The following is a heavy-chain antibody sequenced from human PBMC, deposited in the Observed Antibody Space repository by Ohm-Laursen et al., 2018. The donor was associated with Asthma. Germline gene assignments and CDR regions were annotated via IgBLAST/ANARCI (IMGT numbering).Heavy chain of an antibody. Sequence: SLRLSCAASGFTFSDYYMSRVRQAPGKGLEWISYISTSGSTMYYADSVKGRFTISRDNAKSSLYLQMNSLTVEDTAVYYCARDPPVTTVTTGEYFDYWGQGTLVTVTS. D-gene: IGHD4-17*01. CDR2: ISTSGSTM. V-gene: IGHV3-11*01. J-gene: IGHJ4*02. CDR3: ARDPPVTTVTTGEYFDY. CDR1: GFTFSDYY.